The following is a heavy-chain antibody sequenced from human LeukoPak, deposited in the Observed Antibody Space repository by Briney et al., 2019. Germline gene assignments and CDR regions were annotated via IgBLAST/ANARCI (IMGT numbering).Heavy chain of an antibody. CDR3: ARVSDSSSWYASNYYYYGMDV. D-gene: IGHD6-13*01. J-gene: IGHJ6*02. Sequence: ASVKVSCKASGYTFTGYYMHWVRQAPGQGPEWMGWINPNSGGTNYAQKFQGRVTMTRDTSISTAYMELSRLRSDDTAVYYCARVSDSSSWYASNYYYYGMDVWGQGTTVSVSS. V-gene: IGHV1-2*02. CDR2: INPNSGGT. CDR1: GYTFTGYY.